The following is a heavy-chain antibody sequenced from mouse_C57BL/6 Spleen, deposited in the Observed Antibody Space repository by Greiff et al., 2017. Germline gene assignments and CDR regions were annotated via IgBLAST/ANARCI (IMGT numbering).Heavy chain of an antibody. CDR2: IYPGDGDT. CDR1: GYAFSSYW. D-gene: IGHD2-4*01. CDR3: ARGGYDYDEDAMDY. J-gene: IGHJ4*01. V-gene: IGHV1-80*01. Sequence: SGAELVKPGASVKISCKASGYAFSSYWMNWVKQRPGKGLEWIGQIYPGDGDTNYNGKFKGKATLTADKSSSTAYMQLSSLTSEDSAVYFCARGGYDYDEDAMDYWGQGTSVTVSS.